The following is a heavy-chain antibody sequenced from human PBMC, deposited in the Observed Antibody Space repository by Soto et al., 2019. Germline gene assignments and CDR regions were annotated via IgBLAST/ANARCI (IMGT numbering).Heavy chain of an antibody. J-gene: IGHJ6*02. Sequence: QLQLHESGPGLVKPSETLSLTCNVSGDSIGRFYWSWIRQSAGKGLEWIGRVYSTGGVTYNPALKGRVTISLDRSNNHVSLEMNSVTAADTAAYFCARDLSGTGLDIWGRGTRVSVSS. CDR3: ARDLSGTGLDI. V-gene: IGHV4-4*07. CDR2: VYSTGGV. D-gene: IGHD1-26*01. CDR1: GDSIGRFY.